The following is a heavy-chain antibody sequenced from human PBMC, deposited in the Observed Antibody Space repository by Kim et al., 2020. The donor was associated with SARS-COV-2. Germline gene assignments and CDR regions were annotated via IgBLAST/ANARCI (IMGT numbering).Heavy chain of an antibody. CDR1: GFTVSNNY. J-gene: IGHJ1*01. V-gene: IGHV3-53*04. CDR3: ARDYSSGIIQH. CDR2: IYSGGNT. D-gene: IGHD3-10*01. Sequence: GGSLRLSCAASGFTVSNNYMSWVRQAPGKGLEGVSIIYSGGNTHSADSVKGRFTISRHTSENTLYLEMNSLRSEDTAVYYCARDYSSGIIQHWGQGTLVIVSS.